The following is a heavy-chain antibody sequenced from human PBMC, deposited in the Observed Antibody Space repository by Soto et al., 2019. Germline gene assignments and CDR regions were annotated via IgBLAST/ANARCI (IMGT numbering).Heavy chain of an antibody. CDR3: TTDLTRNYDILTGYYYFDY. D-gene: IGHD3-9*01. V-gene: IGHV3-15*01. J-gene: IGHJ4*02. CDR2: IKSKTDGGTT. CDR1: GFTFSNAW. Sequence: EVQLVESGGGLVKPGGSLRLSCAASGFTFSNAWMSWVRQAPGKGLEWGGRIKSKTDGGTTDDAAPVKGRFTISRDDANNTLYLQMNSLKTEDPAVYYGTTDLTRNYDILTGYYYFDYWGQGTLVTVSA.